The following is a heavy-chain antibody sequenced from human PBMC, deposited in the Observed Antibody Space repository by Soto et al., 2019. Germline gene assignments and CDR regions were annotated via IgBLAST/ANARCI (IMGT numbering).Heavy chain of an antibody. D-gene: IGHD2-15*01. CDR3: ARENCSGGSCYCRPYDFDY. Sequence: SVPVSRKATGGTFSSYAISWVRHDPGQGLEWMEGIIPIFGTAHYAQKFQGRVTITADESSSTAYMELSSLRSEDTAVYYCARENCSGGSCYCRPYDFDYWGQGTLVTV. CDR2: IIPIFGTA. J-gene: IGHJ4*02. V-gene: IGHV1-69*13. CDR1: GGTFSSYA.